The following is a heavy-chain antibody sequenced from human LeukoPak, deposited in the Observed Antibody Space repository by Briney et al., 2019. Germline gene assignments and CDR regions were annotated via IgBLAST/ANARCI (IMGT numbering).Heavy chain of an antibody. D-gene: IGHD3-10*01. CDR2: ISGSGRST. Sequence: GGSLRLPCEASGFTFSTYAMSWVRQAPGKGLEWVSGISGSGRSTYYADSVKGRFTISRDNSKNTVHLQMNSLRAEDTAVYYCVDYGSGSWAFDYWGQGALVTVSS. CDR3: VDYGSGSWAFDY. V-gene: IGHV3-23*01. J-gene: IGHJ4*02. CDR1: GFTFSTYA.